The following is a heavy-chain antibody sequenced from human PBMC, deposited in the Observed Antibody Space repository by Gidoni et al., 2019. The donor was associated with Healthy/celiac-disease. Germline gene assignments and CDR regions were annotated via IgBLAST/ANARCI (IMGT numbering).Heavy chain of an antibody. D-gene: IGHD6-19*01. J-gene: IGHJ5*02. Sequence: QLQLQESGPGLVKPSETLSLTCTVSGCSISSSSYYWGWIRQPPGKGLKWIGSIYYSGSTYYNPSLKSRVTISVDTSKNQFSLKRSSVTAADTAVYYCARGHSSGWANWFDPWGQGTLVTVSS. CDR1: GCSISSSSYY. CDR2: IYYSGST. CDR3: ARGHSSGWANWFDP. V-gene: IGHV4-39*01.